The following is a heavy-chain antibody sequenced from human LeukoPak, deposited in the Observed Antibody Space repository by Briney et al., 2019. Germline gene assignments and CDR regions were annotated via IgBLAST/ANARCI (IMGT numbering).Heavy chain of an antibody. Sequence: GRSLRLSCAASGFTFDDYAMHWVRQAPGKGLEWVSGISWNSGSIGYADSVKGRFTISRDNAKNSLYLQMNSLRAGDTALYYCAKDSARFGELATDAFDIWGQGTMVTVSS. CDR3: AKDSARFGELATDAFDI. V-gene: IGHV3-9*01. CDR2: ISWNSGSI. J-gene: IGHJ3*02. CDR1: GFTFDDYA. D-gene: IGHD3-10*01.